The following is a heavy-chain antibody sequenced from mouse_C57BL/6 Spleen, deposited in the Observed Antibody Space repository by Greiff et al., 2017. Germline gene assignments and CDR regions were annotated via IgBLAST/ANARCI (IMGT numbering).Heavy chain of an antibody. CDR2: LYPGSGST. J-gene: IGHJ3*01. CDR1: GYTFTSYW. V-gene: IGHV1-55*01. Sequence: VQLQQSGAELVKPGASVKMSCKASGYTFTSYWITWVKQRPGQGLEWIGDLYPGSGSTNYNEKFKSKATLTADTSSSTAYMQLSSLTSEDSAVYDCAREGCWFADWGQGTLVTVSS. CDR3: AREGCWFAD.